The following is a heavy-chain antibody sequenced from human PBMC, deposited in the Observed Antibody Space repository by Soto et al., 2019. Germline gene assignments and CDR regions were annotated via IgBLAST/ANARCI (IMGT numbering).Heavy chain of an antibody. J-gene: IGHJ4*02. CDR3: ARDGGRHSGGIDY. V-gene: IGHV1-69*01. CDR1: GGTFRSYS. CDR2: IIPIFGTA. D-gene: IGHD1-26*01. Sequence: QVQLVNSGAEVKKLGSSVKVSCKASGGTFRSYSINWVRQAPGQGLEWMGVIIPIFGTANYAQKFQGRVTITADESTSTAYMELSSLRSEDTAVYYCARDGGRHSGGIDYWGQGTLVTVSS.